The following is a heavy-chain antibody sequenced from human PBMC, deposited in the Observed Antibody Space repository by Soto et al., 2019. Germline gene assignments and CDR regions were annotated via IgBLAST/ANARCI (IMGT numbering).Heavy chain of an antibody. Sequence: QVQLVQSGAEVKKPGSSVKVSCKASGGTFSSYTISWVRQAPGQGLEWMGRIIPILGIANYAQKFQGRVTITADKSTSTAYMELSSLRSEDTAVYYCARDVGTWRSGLTGDYYYGMDVWGQGTTVTVSS. CDR1: GGTFSSYT. V-gene: IGHV1-69*08. D-gene: IGHD3-16*01. CDR2: IIPILGIA. CDR3: ARDVGTWRSGLTGDYYYGMDV. J-gene: IGHJ6*02.